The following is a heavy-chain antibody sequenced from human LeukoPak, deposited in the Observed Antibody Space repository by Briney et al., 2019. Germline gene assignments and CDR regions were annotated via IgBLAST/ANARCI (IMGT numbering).Heavy chain of an antibody. Sequence: PGGSLRLSCAASGFTFSNAWMSWVRQAPAKGLEWVSSISSSSSYIYYADSVKGRFTISRDNAKNSLYLQMNSLRAEDTAVYYCARGSGYDYGGYWGQGTLVTVSS. J-gene: IGHJ4*02. CDR1: GFTFSNAW. D-gene: IGHD5-12*01. CDR2: ISSSSSYI. CDR3: ARGSGYDYGGY. V-gene: IGHV3-21*01.